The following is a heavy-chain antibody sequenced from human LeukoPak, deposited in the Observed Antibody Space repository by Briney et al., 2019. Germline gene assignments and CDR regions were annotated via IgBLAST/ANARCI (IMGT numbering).Heavy chain of an antibody. V-gene: IGHV3-64*01. CDR1: GFTFSSYA. Sequence: PGGSLRLSCAASGFTFSSYAMHWVRQAPGKGLEYVSAISSNGGSTYYANSVKGRFTISRDNAKNSLYLQMNSLRAEDTALYYRAKASGCSGGSCYRWFDPWGQGTLVTVSS. CDR2: ISSNGGST. D-gene: IGHD2-15*01. J-gene: IGHJ5*02. CDR3: AKASGCSGGSCYRWFDP.